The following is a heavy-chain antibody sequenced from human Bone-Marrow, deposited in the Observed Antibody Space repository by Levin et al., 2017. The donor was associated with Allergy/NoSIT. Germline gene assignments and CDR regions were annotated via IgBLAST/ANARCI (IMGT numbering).Heavy chain of an antibody. CDR3: ARHGSLPNKYYFDY. Sequence: SETLSLTCTVSGGSISSYYWSWIRQPPGKGLEWIGYIYYSGSTHYNPSLKSRVTISVDTSKNQFSLKLSSVTAADTAVYYCARHGSLPNKYYFDYWGQGTLVTVSS. CDR1: GGSISSYY. CDR2: IYYSGST. V-gene: IGHV4-59*08. J-gene: IGHJ4*02.